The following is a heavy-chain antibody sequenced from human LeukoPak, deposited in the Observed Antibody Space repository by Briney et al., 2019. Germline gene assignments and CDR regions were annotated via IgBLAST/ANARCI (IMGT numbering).Heavy chain of an antibody. V-gene: IGHV1-69*05. D-gene: IGHD6-13*01. J-gene: IGHJ6*03. Sequence: GASVKVSCKSSGGTFSSYAISWVRQAPGQGLEWMGGIIPIFGTANYAQKFQGRVTITTDESTSIAYMELSSLRSEDTAVYYCARDGLSIAAAWGSVYYYYYMDVWGKGTTVTVSS. CDR2: IIPIFGTA. CDR3: ARDGLSIAAAWGSVYYYYYMDV. CDR1: GGTFSSYA.